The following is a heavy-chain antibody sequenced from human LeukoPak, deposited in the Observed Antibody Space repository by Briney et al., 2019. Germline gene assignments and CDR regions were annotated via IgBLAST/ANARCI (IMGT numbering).Heavy chain of an antibody. CDR2: IYYSGST. V-gene: IGHV4-31*03. J-gene: IGHJ4*02. Sequence: SETLSLTCTVSGGSISSGGYYWSWLRQHPGTGLEWIGYIYYSGSTYYNPSLKSRVTISVDTSKNQFSLKLSSVTAADTAVYYCARVAHYDSSGWPIKVFDYWGQGTLVTVSS. CDR1: GGSISSGGYY. D-gene: IGHD3-22*01. CDR3: ARVAHYDSSGWPIKVFDY.